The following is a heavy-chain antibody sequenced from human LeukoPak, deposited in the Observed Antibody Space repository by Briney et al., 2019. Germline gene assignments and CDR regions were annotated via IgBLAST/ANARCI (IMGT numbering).Heavy chain of an antibody. D-gene: IGHD6-13*01. CDR3: ARQVAAAGRIHDY. CDR1: GGSISSYY. CDR2: IYYSGST. J-gene: IGHJ4*02. V-gene: IGHV4-59*01. Sequence: SETLSLTCTVSGGSISSYYWSWIRQPPGKGLEWIGYIYYSGSTNYNPSLKSRVTISVDTSKNQFSLKLSSVTAADTAVYYCARQVAAAGRIHDYWGQGTLVTVSS.